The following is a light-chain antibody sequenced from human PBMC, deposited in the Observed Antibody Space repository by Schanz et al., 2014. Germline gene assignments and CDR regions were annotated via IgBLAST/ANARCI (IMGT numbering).Light chain of an antibody. V-gene: IGLV1-47*01. CDR3: AAWDDTRNNWL. J-gene: IGLJ3*02. CDR2: RVN. CDR1: SSDIRRNY. Sequence: QSVLTQPPSASGTPGQTVTISCSGSSSDIRRNYVFWFQQLPGRAPKRLIYRVNQRSSGISDRLSASKSGTSAALAISGLRSEDEADYYRAAWDDTRNNWLFGGGTKLT.